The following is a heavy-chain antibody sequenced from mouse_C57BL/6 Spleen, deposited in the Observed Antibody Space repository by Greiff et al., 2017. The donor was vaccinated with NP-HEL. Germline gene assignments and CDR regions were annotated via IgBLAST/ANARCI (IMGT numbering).Heavy chain of an antibody. J-gene: IGHJ2*01. D-gene: IGHD2-3*01. CDR1: GYSFTGYY. CDR2: INPSTGGT. CDR3: AREGNDPSFDY. Sequence: EVQLQQSGPELVKPGASVKISCKASGYSFTGYYMNWVKQSPEKILEWIGEINPSTGGTTYNQKFKAKATLTVDKSSSTAYMQLKSLTSEDSAVYYCAREGNDPSFDYWGQGTTLTVSS. V-gene: IGHV1-42*01.